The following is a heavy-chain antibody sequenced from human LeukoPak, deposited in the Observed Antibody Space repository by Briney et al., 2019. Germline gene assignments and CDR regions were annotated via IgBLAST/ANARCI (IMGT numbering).Heavy chain of an antibody. CDR3: ARGGGELFDY. V-gene: IGHV4-59*01. CDR2: IYYSGST. D-gene: IGHD1-7*01. Sequence: PSETLSLTCTVSGGSISSYYWSWIRQPPGKGLEWIGYIYYSGSTNYNPSLKSRVTISVDTSKNQFSLKLNSVTAADTAVYYCARGGGELFDYWGQGTLVTVSS. CDR1: GGSISSYY. J-gene: IGHJ4*02.